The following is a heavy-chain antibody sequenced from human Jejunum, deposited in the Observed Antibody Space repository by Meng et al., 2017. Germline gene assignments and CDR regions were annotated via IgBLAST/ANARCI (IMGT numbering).Heavy chain of an antibody. J-gene: IGHJ4*02. CDR1: GGPGSSAAYY. V-gene: IGHV4-61*08. Sequence: EAGPGLVRPSETLSLTGTVSGGPGSSAAYYWNWIRQPPGKGLEWIGYIYYSGGTTYSPSLNSRVTISIDTAKNQVSLKVSSVTAADTAVYYCAHSSSSSSFGFDYWGQGTLVTVSS. CDR3: AHSSSSSSFGFDY. D-gene: IGHD6-6*01. CDR2: IYYSGGT.